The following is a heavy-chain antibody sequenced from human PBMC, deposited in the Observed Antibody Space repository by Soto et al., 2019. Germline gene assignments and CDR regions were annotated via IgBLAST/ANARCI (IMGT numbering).Heavy chain of an antibody. CDR3: ARGILLWFGEVYYGMDV. V-gene: IGHV4-34*01. CDR2: INHSGST. CDR1: GGSFSGYY. J-gene: IGHJ6*02. Sequence: SETLSLTCAVYGGSFSGYYWSWIRQPPGKGLEWIGEINHSGSTNYNPSLKSRVTISVDTSKNQFSLKLSSVTAADTAVYYCARGILLWFGEVYYGMDVWGQGTTVTVSS. D-gene: IGHD3-10*01.